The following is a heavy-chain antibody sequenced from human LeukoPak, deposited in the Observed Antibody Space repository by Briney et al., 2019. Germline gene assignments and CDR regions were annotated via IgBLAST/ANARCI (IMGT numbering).Heavy chain of an antibody. CDR2: IYYSGST. Sequence: SETLSLTCTVSGGSISTNSYYWGWIRQPPGKGLEWIGSIYYSGSTYYNPSLKSRVTISVDTSKNQFSLKLSSVTAADTAVYYCARLDYGDYEGWWFDPWGQGTLVTVSS. J-gene: IGHJ5*02. V-gene: IGHV4-39*01. CDR3: ARLDYGDYEGWWFDP. CDR1: GGSISTNSYY. D-gene: IGHD4-17*01.